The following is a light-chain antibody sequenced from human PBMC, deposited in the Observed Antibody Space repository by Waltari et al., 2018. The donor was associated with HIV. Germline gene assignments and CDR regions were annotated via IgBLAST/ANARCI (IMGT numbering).Light chain of an antibody. CDR1: SGHTNYA. J-gene: IGLJ3*02. V-gene: IGLV4-69*02. Sequence: QLVLTQSPSASASLGASVKLTCTLSSGHTNYALAWHQQQPEKGPRYLMNLKSDGSHSKGDGIPDRFSGSSSGAERYLTISSLQSEDEADYYCQTWGTGIQVFGGGTKLTVL. CDR2: LKSDGSH. CDR3: QTWGTGIQV.